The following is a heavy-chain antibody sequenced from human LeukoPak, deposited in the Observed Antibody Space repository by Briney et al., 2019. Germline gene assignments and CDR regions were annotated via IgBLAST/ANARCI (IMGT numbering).Heavy chain of an antibody. CDR2: INHSGST. Sequence: SETLSLTCAVYGGSFSGYYWSWIRQPPGKGLEWIGEINHSGSTNYNPSLKSRVTISVDTSKNQFSLKLSSVTAADTAVYYCARDVDGVRGLRWFDPWGQGTLVTVSS. D-gene: IGHD3-10*01. V-gene: IGHV4-34*01. CDR1: GGSFSGYY. J-gene: IGHJ5*02. CDR3: ARDVDGVRGLRWFDP.